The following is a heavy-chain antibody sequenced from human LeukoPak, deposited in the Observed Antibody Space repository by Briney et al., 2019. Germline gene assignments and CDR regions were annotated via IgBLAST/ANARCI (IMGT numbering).Heavy chain of an antibody. CDR2: ILYSGKT. Sequence: PSETLSLTCTVSGGSISGYYWSWIRQPPGKGLDWIGYILYSGKTSYNPSLKSRVAISVDTSKSQFSLKVSSVTAAGTAVYYCARYAADGRTLEYWGQGTLVTVSS. CDR1: GGSISGYY. CDR3: ARYAADGRTLEY. J-gene: IGHJ4*02. V-gene: IGHV4-59*01. D-gene: IGHD6-13*01.